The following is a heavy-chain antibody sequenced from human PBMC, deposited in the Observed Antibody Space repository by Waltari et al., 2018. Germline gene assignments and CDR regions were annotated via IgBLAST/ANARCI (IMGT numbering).Heavy chain of an antibody. V-gene: IGHV1-69-2*01. Sequence: EVQLVQSGAEVKKPGATVKISCKVSGYTFTDYYMHWVQQAPGTGLEWLGLVDPEESEAIYAWKFLGRVTRTADTSTDTAYMELSSLRSEDTAVYYCATGHGVAASKFAFDIWGQGTMVTVSS. CDR3: ATGHGVAASKFAFDI. J-gene: IGHJ3*02. D-gene: IGHD3-3*01. CDR2: VDPEESEA. CDR1: GYTFTDYY.